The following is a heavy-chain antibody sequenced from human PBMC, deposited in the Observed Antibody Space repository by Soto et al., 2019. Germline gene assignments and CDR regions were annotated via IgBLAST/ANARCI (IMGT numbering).Heavy chain of an antibody. J-gene: IGHJ4*02. CDR3: ARDKYVPYGSGSYPDY. CDR1: GFTFSSYS. V-gene: IGHV3-21*01. CDR2: ISSSSSYI. D-gene: IGHD3-10*01. Sequence: GGSLRLSCAASGFTFSSYSMNWVRQAPGKGLEWVSSISSSSSYIYYADSVKGRFTISRDNAKNSLYLQMNSLRAEDTAVYYCARDKYVPYGSGSYPDYWGQGTLVNVAS.